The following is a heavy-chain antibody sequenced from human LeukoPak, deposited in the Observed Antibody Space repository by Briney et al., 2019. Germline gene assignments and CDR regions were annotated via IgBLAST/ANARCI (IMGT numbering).Heavy chain of an antibody. D-gene: IGHD2-21*02. J-gene: IGHJ4*02. CDR2: IRNKGSNYAT. CDR1: GFYFSDYA. V-gene: IGHV3-73*01. Sequence: PGGPLRLSWVPIGFYFSDYAMDGVRQASGKGLEWVGRIRNKGSNYATTYAASVKGRFTFSRDDSKNTAYLQMNSLGDEDTDVYYCTRQAMRWGGGYCYKDYWGQGTLVIVSS. CDR3: TRQAMRWGGGYCYKDY.